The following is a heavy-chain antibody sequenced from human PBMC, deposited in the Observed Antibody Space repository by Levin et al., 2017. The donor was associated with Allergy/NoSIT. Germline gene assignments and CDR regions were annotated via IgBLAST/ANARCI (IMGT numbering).Heavy chain of an antibody. CDR2: FDPEDGET. CDR3: ATERPIASGPIAAAELEYFQH. D-gene: IGHD6-13*01. Sequence: GESLKISCKVSGYTLTELSMHWVRQAPGKGLEWMGGFDPEDGETIYAQKFQGRVTMTEDTSTDTAYMELSSLRSEDTAVYYCATERPIASGPIAAAELEYFQHWGQGTLVTVSS. J-gene: IGHJ1*01. V-gene: IGHV1-24*01. CDR1: GYTLTELS.